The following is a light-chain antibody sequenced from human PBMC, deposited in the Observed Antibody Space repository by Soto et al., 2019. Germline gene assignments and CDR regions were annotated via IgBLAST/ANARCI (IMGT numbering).Light chain of an antibody. CDR2: ATS. V-gene: IGKV1-39*01. CDR1: QSISTY. Sequence: DIQMTQSPSSLSASVGDKVTITCRASQSISTYLNWYQQKPGKAPKLLIYATSSLRSEVPSRFSGSGSGTDFTLTISSLQPEDFATYYCQQSYSRPLTFGPGTKVDIK. J-gene: IGKJ3*01. CDR3: QQSYSRPLT.